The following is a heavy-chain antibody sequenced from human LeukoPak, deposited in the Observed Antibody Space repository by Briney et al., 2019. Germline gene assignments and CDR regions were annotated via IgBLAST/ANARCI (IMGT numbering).Heavy chain of an antibody. CDR1: GYTFTRYF. J-gene: IGHJ4*02. CDR2: INPNSGGT. D-gene: IGHD3-22*01. Sequence: ASVKVSCKASGYTFTRYFMHWVRQAPGQGLEWMGWINPNSGGTSYAQKFQGRVTMTRDTSISTAYMELSRLRSDDTAVYYCARDHDSSGYYLIFDYWGQGTLVTVSS. CDR3: ARDHDSSGYYLIFDY. V-gene: IGHV1-2*02.